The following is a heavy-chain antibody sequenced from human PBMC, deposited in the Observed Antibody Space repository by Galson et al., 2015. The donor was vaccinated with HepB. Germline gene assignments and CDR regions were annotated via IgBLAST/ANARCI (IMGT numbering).Heavy chain of an antibody. Sequence: SLRLSCAASGFTFSSYAMSWVRQAPGKGLEWVSAVSGSDGSTYYADSVKGRFTISIDNSKNTLYLQMNSLRAEDTAIYYCAKDLTSRITMIAEGAFDIWGQGTLITVSS. V-gene: IGHV3-23*01. D-gene: IGHD3-22*01. J-gene: IGHJ3*02. CDR1: GFTFSSYA. CDR2: VSGSDGST. CDR3: AKDLTSRITMIAEGAFDI.